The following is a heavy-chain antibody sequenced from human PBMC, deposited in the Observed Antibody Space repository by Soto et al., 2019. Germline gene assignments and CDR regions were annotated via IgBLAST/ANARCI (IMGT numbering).Heavy chain of an antibody. CDR3: AGGIWNNAGDA. V-gene: IGHV3-11*01. CDR2: ISSSGSTI. CDR1: GFTFKDYY. J-gene: IGHJ5*02. Sequence: QVQLVDSGGGLVKPGGSLRLSCTASGFTFKDYYMSWIRQAPGTGLEWVSYISSSGSTIYYADSVKGRFTISRDDAKNSLYLQMRGLRVEDTAVYSCAGGIWNNAGDAWGQGTLVTVSS. D-gene: IGHD1-1*01.